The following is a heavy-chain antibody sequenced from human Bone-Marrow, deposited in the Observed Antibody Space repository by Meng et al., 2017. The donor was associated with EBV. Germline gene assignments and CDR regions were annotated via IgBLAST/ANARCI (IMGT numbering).Heavy chain of an antibody. V-gene: IGHV3-21*01. J-gene: IGHJ4*02. Sequence: EVQLVESGGXLVKPGGSLRLSCAASGCTVSSYSMNWVRQAPGKGLEWVSSISSSSSYIYYADSVKGRFTISRDNAKNSLYLQMNSLRAEDTAVYYCARAGRPTYYYDSSGYAPFDYWGQGTLVNVSS. D-gene: IGHD3-22*01. CDR1: GCTVSSYS. CDR3: ARAGRPTYYYDSSGYAPFDY. CDR2: ISSSSSYI.